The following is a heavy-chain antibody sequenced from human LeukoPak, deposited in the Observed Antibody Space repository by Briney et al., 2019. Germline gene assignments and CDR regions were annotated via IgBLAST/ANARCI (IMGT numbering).Heavy chain of an antibody. V-gene: IGHV1-46*01. CDR1: GYTFTSYY. CDR2: INPSGGST. CDR3: ARDLRNRRIAAAGNYMDV. D-gene: IGHD6-13*01. Sequence: ASVKVSCKASGYTFTSYYIHWVRQAPGQGLEWMGIINPSGGSTTYAQKFQGRVTMTRDTSISTAYMELSRLRSDDTAVYYCARDLRNRRIAAAGNYMDVWGKGTTVTVSS. J-gene: IGHJ6*03.